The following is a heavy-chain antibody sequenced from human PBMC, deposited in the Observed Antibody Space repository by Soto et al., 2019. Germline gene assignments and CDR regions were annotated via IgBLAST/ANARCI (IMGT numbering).Heavy chain of an antibody. D-gene: IGHD5-18*01. Sequence: ASVKVSCKASGYTFTGYYMHWVRQAPGQGLEWMGWINPNSGGTNYAQKFQGWVTMTRDTSISTAYMELSRLRSDDTAVYYCARDKVDTAMVMGLDYDYYYGIDVWGQGTTVTVSS. V-gene: IGHV1-2*04. CDR2: INPNSGGT. CDR3: ARDKVDTAMVMGLDYDYYYGIDV. CDR1: GYTFTGYY. J-gene: IGHJ6*02.